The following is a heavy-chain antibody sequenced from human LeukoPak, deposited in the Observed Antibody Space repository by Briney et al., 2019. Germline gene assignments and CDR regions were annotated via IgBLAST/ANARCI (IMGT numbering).Heavy chain of an antibody. D-gene: IGHD6-19*01. CDR3: AKVLGKSSGWYYFDY. CDR1: GFTFSSYA. Sequence: GSLRLSCAASGFTFSSYAMSWVRQAPGKGLGWVSAISGSGGSTYYADSVKGRFTISRDNSKNTLYLQMNSLRAEDTAVYYCAKVLGKSSGWYYFDYWGQGTLVTVSS. V-gene: IGHV3-23*01. CDR2: ISGSGGST. J-gene: IGHJ4*02.